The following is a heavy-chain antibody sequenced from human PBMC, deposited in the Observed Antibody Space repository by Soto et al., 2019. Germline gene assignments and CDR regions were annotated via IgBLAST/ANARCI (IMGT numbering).Heavy chain of an antibody. Sequence: GGALVLSFTTSGIPFSLALKTRVRPAPREGHEWGGHIRSNIEGATTAYAAPVKGRFSFSRDESKNTVYLQMNSLIAGDTAVYYCTTDSGSGTHYLRAFAFWGQGTMVTVSS. CDR1: GIPFSLAL. J-gene: IGHJ3*01. D-gene: IGHD3-10*01. CDR3: TTDSGSGTHYLRAFAF. V-gene: IGHV3-15*01. CDR2: IRSNIEGATT.